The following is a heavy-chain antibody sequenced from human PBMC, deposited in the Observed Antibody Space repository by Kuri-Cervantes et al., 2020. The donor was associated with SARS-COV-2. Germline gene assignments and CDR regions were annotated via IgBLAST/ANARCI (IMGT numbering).Heavy chain of an antibody. CDR2: IYYSGST. CDR1: GGSISSGGYY. Sequence: SCTVSGGSISSGGYYWSWIRQHPGKGLEWIGYIYYSGSTYYNPSLKSRVTISVDTSKNQFSLKLSSVTAADTAVYYCARELGLTTVNWFDPWGQGTLVTVSS. V-gene: IGHV4-31*02. D-gene: IGHD4-17*01. J-gene: IGHJ5*02. CDR3: ARELGLTTVNWFDP.